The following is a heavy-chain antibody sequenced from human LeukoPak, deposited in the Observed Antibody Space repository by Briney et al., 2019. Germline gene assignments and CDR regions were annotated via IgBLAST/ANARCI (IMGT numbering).Heavy chain of an antibody. D-gene: IGHD2-15*01. Sequence: TPGGSLRLSCAASGFTFSSDSMNWVRQAPGKGLEWVSSISTSSSYIYYADSVKGRFTISRDNAKNSLYLQMNSLRAEDTAVYYCARDVSLGYCSGGSCYSYGYFDYWGQGTLVTVSS. CDR3: ARDVSLGYCSGGSCYSYGYFDY. V-gene: IGHV3-21*01. CDR2: ISTSSSYI. CDR1: GFTFSSDS. J-gene: IGHJ4*02.